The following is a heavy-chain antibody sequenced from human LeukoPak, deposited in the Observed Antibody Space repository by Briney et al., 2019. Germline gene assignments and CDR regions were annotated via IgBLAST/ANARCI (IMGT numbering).Heavy chain of an antibody. CDR1: GFTFSSYW. CDR3: ARDRVTMVRGVNYYFDY. J-gene: IGHJ4*02. V-gene: IGHV3-7*05. D-gene: IGHD3-10*01. Sequence: GGSLRLSCAASGFTFSSYWMSWVRQAPGKGLEWVANIKQDGSEKYYVDSVKGRFTISRDNAKNSLYLQMNSLRAEDTAVYYCARDRVTMVRGVNYYFDYWDQGTLVTVSS. CDR2: IKQDGSEK.